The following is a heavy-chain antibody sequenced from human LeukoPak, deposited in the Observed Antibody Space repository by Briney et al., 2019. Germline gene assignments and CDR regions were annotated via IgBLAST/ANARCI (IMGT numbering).Heavy chain of an antibody. Sequence: PGGSLRLSCAASGFNFVNTWMHWVRQAPGKGLEWVSAITGSDDSTYYADSVKGRFTISRDNSKNTLYLQMSSLRAEDTAVYYCAKGPYYYYYMDVWGKGTTVTISS. V-gene: IGHV3-23*01. CDR3: AKGPYYYYYMDV. J-gene: IGHJ6*03. CDR1: GFNFVNTW. CDR2: ITGSDDST.